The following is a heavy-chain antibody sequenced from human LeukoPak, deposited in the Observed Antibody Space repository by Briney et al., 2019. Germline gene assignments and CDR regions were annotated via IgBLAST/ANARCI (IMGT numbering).Heavy chain of an antibody. J-gene: IGHJ4*02. CDR2: MNPNSGNT. CDR1: VCTFTSYD. Sequence: ASVKVSCKVSVCTFTSYDINWVRQATGQGLEWMGWMNPNSGNTGYAQKFQGRVTMTRNTSISTAYMELSSLRSEDTAVYYCARSWVAAAACFDYWGQGTLVTVSS. CDR3: ARSWVAAAACFDY. D-gene: IGHD6-13*01. V-gene: IGHV1-8*01.